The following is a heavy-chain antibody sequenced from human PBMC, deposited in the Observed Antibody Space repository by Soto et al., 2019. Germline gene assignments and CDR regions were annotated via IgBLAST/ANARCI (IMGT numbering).Heavy chain of an antibody. Sequence: EVQLLESGGGLVQPGGSLRLSCAASGFTFSSYAMSWVRQAPGKGLVWVSAISGSGGSTYYADSVEGRFTISRDNSKNALDLQMNSVRAEDTAVYYCAKGGGYSSGWQLRYFDYWGQGTLVTVSS. CDR3: AKGGGYSSGWQLRYFDY. J-gene: IGHJ4*02. CDR1: GFTFSSYA. V-gene: IGHV3-23*01. CDR2: ISGSGGST. D-gene: IGHD6-19*01.